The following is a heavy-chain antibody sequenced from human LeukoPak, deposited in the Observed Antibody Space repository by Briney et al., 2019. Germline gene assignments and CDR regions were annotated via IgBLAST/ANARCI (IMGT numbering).Heavy chain of an antibody. J-gene: IGHJ4*02. V-gene: IGHV4-34*01. D-gene: IGHD3-22*01. CDR3: ASSGSRWLIDKTYSPY. CDR1: GGSFSGYY. CDR2: ISHNENT. Sequence: PSETLSLTCAVYGGSFSGYYWNWIRQPPGKGLEWIGEISHNENTNYSRSLKSRLTISIDTSKNQFSLKLSSVTAADTAVYYCASSGSRWLIDKTYSPYWGQGTLVTVSS.